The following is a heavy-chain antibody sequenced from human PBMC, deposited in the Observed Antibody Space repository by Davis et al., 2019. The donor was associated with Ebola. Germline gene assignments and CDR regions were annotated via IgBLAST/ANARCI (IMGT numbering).Heavy chain of an antibody. Sequence: GGSLRLSCKGSGYNFTRFWIGWVRQMPGKGLEWMGIIYPDDSDTRYSPSFQGQVTISADESISTAYLQWSSLKASDTAMYYCARAQFPTTSDYWGQGTLVTVSS. CDR3: ARAQFPTTSDY. CDR1: GYNFTRFW. V-gene: IGHV5-51*01. J-gene: IGHJ4*02. CDR2: IYPDDSDT. D-gene: IGHD1-1*01.